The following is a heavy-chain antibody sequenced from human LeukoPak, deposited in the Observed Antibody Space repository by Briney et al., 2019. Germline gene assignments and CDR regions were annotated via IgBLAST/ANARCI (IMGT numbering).Heavy chain of an antibody. CDR3: ARDAYYYDSSAYQLDY. CDR1: GYSISIDYY. J-gene: IGHJ4*02. CDR2: IYHSGST. V-gene: IGHV4-38-2*02. Sequence: SGTLSLTCTVSGYSISIDYYWGWIRQPPGKGLEWIGSIYHSGSTYYNPSLKSRVTISVDTSKNQFSLKLSSVTAADTAVYYCARDAYYYDSSAYQLDYWGQGTLVTVSS. D-gene: IGHD3-22*01.